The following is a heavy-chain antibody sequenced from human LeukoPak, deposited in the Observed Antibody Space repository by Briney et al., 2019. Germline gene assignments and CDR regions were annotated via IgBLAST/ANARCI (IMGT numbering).Heavy chain of an antibody. Sequence: ASVKVSCKASGYTFTSYGISWVRQAPGQGLEWMGWISAYNGNTNYAQKLQGRVTMTTDTSTSTAYMELRSLRSDDTAVYYCARDGYSYGPAYYYYYMDVWGKGTTVTVSS. CDR2: ISAYNGNT. D-gene: IGHD5-18*01. J-gene: IGHJ6*03. CDR3: ARDGYSYGPAYYYYYMDV. V-gene: IGHV1-18*01. CDR1: GYTFTSYG.